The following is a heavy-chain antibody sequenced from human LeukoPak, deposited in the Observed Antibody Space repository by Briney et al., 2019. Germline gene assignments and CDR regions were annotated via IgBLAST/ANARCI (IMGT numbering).Heavy chain of an antibody. V-gene: IGHV4-38-2*02. D-gene: IGHD3-22*01. CDR3: ARDLYSDSSGYYQRNFDY. CDR1: GYSISSGYY. CDR2: IYHSGRT. Sequence: PSETLSLTCTVSGYSISSGYYWGWIRQPPGKGLEWIGSIYHSGRTFYNPSLKSRVTISVDTSKNQFSLKLSSVTAADTAVYYCARDLYSDSSGYYQRNFDYWGQGTLVTVSS. J-gene: IGHJ4*02.